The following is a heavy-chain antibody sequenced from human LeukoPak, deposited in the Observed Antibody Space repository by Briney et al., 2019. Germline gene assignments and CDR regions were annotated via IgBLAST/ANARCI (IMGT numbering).Heavy chain of an antibody. Sequence: ASVKVSCKASGSTFSSYAISWVRQAPGQGLEWMGGIIPIFDTTNYPQKFQGRVTITTDESTSTAYMELSSLRSEDTAVYYCARSKDFVVVPAARDDYYYYMDVWGKGTTVTVS. J-gene: IGHJ6*03. CDR3: ARSKDFVVVPAARDDYYYYMDV. CDR2: IIPIFDTT. V-gene: IGHV1-69*05. CDR1: GSTFSSYA. D-gene: IGHD2-2*01.